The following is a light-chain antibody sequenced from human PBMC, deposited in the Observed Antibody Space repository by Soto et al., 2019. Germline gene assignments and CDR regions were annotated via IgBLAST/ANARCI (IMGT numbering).Light chain of an antibody. CDR1: QSVISTY. J-gene: IGKJ4*01. CDR2: GAS. V-gene: IGKV3-20*01. Sequence: EIVLTQSPGTLSLSPGERATLSCRASQSVISTYLALYQQKPGQPPRLLIFGASSRATGIPDRFSGGGSGTDFTLTISRLEPEDFAVYYCQQYGSSPFTFGGGTKVEIK. CDR3: QQYGSSPFT.